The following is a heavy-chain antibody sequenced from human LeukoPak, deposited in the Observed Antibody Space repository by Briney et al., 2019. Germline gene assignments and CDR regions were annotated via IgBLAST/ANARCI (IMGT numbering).Heavy chain of an antibody. J-gene: IGHJ5*02. V-gene: IGHV4-39*01. CDR2: IYYSGST. D-gene: IGHD3-10*01. Sequence: PSETLSLTWTVSGGSTSSSSYYWGWIRQLPGKGLEWIGSIYYSGSTYYNPSLKSRVTISVDTSKNQFSLKLSSVTAADTAVYYCARRYLRGLLWFGELNWFDPWGQGTLVTVSS. CDR3: ARRYLRGLLWFGELNWFDP. CDR1: GGSTSSSSYY.